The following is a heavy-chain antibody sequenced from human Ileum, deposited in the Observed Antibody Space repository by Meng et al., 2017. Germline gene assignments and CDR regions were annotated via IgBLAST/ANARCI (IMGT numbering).Heavy chain of an antibody. V-gene: IGHV2-26*01. D-gene: IGHD3-3*01. CDR2: IFSNDEK. J-gene: IGHJ6*02. Sequence: SGPTLAQLRETLTLTCTVSGFSLSNARTGVSWIRQPPGKALEWLAHIFSNDEKSYSTSLKSRLTISKDTSKSQVVLTMTNMDPVDTATYYCARIRALVLRFLEWLLFYYYYGMDVWGQGTTVTVSS. CDR3: ARIRALVLRFLEWLLFYYYYGMDV. CDR1: GFSLSNARTG.